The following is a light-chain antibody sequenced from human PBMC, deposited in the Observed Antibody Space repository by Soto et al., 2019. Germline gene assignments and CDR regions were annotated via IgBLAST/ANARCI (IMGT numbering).Light chain of an antibody. CDR1: SSDVGGYKF. CDR3: GSYTGSIYV. V-gene: IGLV2-14*01. CDR2: EVS. Sequence: QSVLTQPASVSGSPGQSITISCTGTSSDVGGYKFVSWYQQHPGKAPKLMIYEVSKRPSGVSSRFSGSKSGNTASLTISGLQAEDEADYYCGSYTGSIYVFGTGTKVTVL. J-gene: IGLJ1*01.